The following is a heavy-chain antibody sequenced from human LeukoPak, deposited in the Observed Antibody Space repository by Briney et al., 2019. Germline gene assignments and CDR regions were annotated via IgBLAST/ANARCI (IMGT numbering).Heavy chain of an antibody. CDR2: ISSTGNYI. Sequence: GGSLRLSCVASGFTFSSYTMNWVRQAPGKGLEWVSSISSTGNYIYYADSVKGRFAISRDNAKNSLYLQMNSLRAEDTALYYCARDRDYGSGSYYSYWGQGTLVTVSS. J-gene: IGHJ4*02. D-gene: IGHD3-10*01. V-gene: IGHV3-21*01. CDR1: GFTFSSYT. CDR3: ARDRDYGSGSYYSY.